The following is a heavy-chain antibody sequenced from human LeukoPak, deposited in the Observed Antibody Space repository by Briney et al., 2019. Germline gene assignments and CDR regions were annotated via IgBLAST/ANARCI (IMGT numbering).Heavy chain of an antibody. V-gene: IGHV3-21*01. D-gene: IGHD2-15*01. CDR2: ISSSSSYI. CDR3: ARAVGGYFDY. CDR1: GFTFSSYS. Sequence: GGSLRLSCAASGFTFSSYSMNWVRQAPGKGLEWVSSISSSSSYIYYADSVKGRFTISRDNAKNSLYLQMNSLRAEDTAVYYCARAVGGYFDYWAREPWSPSPQ. J-gene: IGHJ4*02.